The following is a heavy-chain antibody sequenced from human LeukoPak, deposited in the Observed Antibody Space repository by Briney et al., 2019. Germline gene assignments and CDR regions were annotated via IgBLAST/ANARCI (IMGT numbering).Heavy chain of an antibody. D-gene: IGHD2-8*01. J-gene: IGHJ4*02. CDR1: GGSFSGYY. V-gene: IGHV4-34*01. CDR2: INHSGST. CDR3: ARGVYLGNGYYFDY. Sequence: PSETLSLTCAVYGGSFSGYYWSWIRQPPGKGLEWIGEINHSGSTNYNPSLKSRVTISVDTSKNQFSLKLSSVTAADTAVYYCARGVYLGNGYYFDYWGQGTLVTVSS.